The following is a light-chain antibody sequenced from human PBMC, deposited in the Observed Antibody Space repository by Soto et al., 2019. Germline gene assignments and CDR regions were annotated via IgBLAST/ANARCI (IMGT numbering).Light chain of an antibody. CDR2: DAS. Sequence: DIQLTQSPSTLSASVGDRVTITCRASQSVGYWLAWYQQKPGKAPTFLVYDASNLHSGVPSRFSDSGSGSEFTLTISRLQPEDFGTYYCQQYYSSWTFGQGTKVEIK. J-gene: IGKJ1*01. V-gene: IGKV1-5*01. CDR3: QQYYSSWT. CDR1: QSVGYW.